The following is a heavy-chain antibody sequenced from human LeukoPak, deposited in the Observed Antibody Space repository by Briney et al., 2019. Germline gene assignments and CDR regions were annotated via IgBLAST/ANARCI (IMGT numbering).Heavy chain of an antibody. CDR1: GGSVSDYY. D-gene: IGHD1-26*01. Sequence: SETLSLTCTISGGSVSDYYWSWIRQSPGKVLEWIGYIYYTGSTTYNPSLKSRVTMSLDASKNQFSLELNSVTPADTAVYYCARGGNYWPQWWFDPWGRGTLVSVSS. CDR3: ARGGNYWPQWWFDP. V-gene: IGHV4-59*02. J-gene: IGHJ5*02. CDR2: IYYTGST.